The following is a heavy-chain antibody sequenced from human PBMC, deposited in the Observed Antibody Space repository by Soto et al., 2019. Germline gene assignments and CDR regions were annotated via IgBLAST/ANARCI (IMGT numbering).Heavy chain of an antibody. Sequence: SETLSLTCTVSGGSIRSSSYYWGWIRQPPGKGLEWIGNIYYSGSTNYNPSLKSRVTMSVDTSKNQFSLKLSSVTAADTAVYYCASHSSHWPFFDFWGQGTLVTVSS. D-gene: IGHD6-13*01. J-gene: IGHJ4*02. V-gene: IGHV4-61*05. CDR1: GGSIRSSSYY. CDR3: ASHSSHWPFFDF. CDR2: IYYSGST.